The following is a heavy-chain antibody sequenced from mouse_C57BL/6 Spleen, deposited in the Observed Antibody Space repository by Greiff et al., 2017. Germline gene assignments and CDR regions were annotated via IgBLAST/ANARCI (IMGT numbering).Heavy chain of an antibody. V-gene: IGHV7-3*01. Sequence: EVKLMESGGGLAQPGGFTFTDYYMSWVRQPPGKALEWLGFIRNKANGYTTEYSASVKGRFTISRDNTQSILYLQRKALRAEDSATYYCARYIYYYGSRDWYFDVWGTGTTVTVSS. D-gene: IGHD1-1*01. CDR1: FTFTDYY. CDR2: IRNKANGYTT. CDR3: ARYIYYYGSRDWYFDV. J-gene: IGHJ1*03.